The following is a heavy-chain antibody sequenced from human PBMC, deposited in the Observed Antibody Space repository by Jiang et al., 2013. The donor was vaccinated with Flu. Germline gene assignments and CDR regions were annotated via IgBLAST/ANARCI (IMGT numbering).Heavy chain of an antibody. CDR1: GFNFRNAW. CDR2: IKSETDGGTT. D-gene: IGHD3-10*01. Sequence: VQLLESGGGLIKPGGSLRLSCEVSGFNFRNAWMSWVRQTPGKGLEWVGRIKSETDGGTTDYAEPVKGRFTISRDDSKNMLYLEMDSLTTADTAMYYCTTIFLYFGDSFNYFDYWGQGTLVTVSS. V-gene: IGHV3-15*01. J-gene: IGHJ4*02. CDR3: TTIFLYFGDSFNYFDY.